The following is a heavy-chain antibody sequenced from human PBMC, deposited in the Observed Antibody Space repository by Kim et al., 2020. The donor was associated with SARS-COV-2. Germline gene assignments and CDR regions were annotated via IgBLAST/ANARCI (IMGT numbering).Heavy chain of an antibody. V-gene: IGHV3-53*01. J-gene: IGHJ6*02. D-gene: IGHD2-15*01. CDR3: HTGGGYGMDV. Sequence: YANSVKGRFTISRDIYKNAVWLEMNNLRVEDTAVYYCHTGGGYGMDVWGQGTTVTASS.